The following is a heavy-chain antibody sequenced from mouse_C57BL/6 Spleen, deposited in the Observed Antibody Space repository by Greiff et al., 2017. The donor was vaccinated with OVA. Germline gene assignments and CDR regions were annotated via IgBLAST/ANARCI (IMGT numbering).Heavy chain of an antibody. CDR3: ARWGSGSSLYYAMDY. CDR1: GYTFTDYN. J-gene: IGHJ4*01. V-gene: IGHV1-22*01. Sequence: SGPELVKPGASVKMSCKASGYTFTDYNMHWVKQSHGKSLEWIGYINPNNGGTSYNQKFKGKATLTVNKSSSTAYMELRSLTSEDSAVYYCARWGSGSSLYYAMDYWGQGTSVTVSS. CDR2: INPNNGGT. D-gene: IGHD1-1*01.